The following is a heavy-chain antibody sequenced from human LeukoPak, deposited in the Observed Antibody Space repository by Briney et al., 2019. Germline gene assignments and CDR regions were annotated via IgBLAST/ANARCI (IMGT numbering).Heavy chain of an antibody. V-gene: IGHV4-59*01. Sequence: SETLSLTCTVSGGSISSYYWSWIRQPPGKGLEWIGYIYNIGSTNYNPSLKSRATISVDTSKNQFSLKLSSVTAADTAVYYCARVGTSIAALGRFDPWGQGTLATVSS. CDR1: GGSISSYY. D-gene: IGHD6-6*01. CDR2: IYNIGST. CDR3: ARVGTSIAALGRFDP. J-gene: IGHJ5*02.